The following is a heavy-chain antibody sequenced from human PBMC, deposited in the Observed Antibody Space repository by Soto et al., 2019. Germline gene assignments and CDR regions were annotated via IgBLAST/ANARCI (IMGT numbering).Heavy chain of an antibody. Sequence: KRAPASVKVSCKPSGYTFTKFFIHWVRQAPGQGREWVGRSNPSGGTTVYAQHFQGRVAMTSDTSTITVYMELSSLRPDDTAVYYCAREYQPRGYSYARGWFDPWGQGTLVTVSS. CDR2: SNPSGGTT. V-gene: IGHV1-46*01. D-gene: IGHD5-18*01. CDR1: GYTFTKFF. CDR3: AREYQPRGYSYARGWFDP. J-gene: IGHJ5*02.